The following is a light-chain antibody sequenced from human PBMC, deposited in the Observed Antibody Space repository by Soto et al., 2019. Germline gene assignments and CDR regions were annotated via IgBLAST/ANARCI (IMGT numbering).Light chain of an antibody. CDR1: QTISSW. CDR2: KAS. Sequence: DLQMTQSPSTLSGSVGDRVTITCRASQTISSWLAWYQQKPGKAPKLLIYKASTLKSGVPSRFSGSGSGTDFTLTITRLEPEDFAVYYCQQYGSSPRTFGQGTRLEIK. V-gene: IGKV1-5*03. J-gene: IGKJ5*01. CDR3: QQYGSSPRT.